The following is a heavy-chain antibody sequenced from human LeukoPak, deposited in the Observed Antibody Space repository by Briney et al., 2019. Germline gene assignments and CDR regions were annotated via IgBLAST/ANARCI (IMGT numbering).Heavy chain of an antibody. CDR3: ARVWGGAAGTVRGVFDY. J-gene: IGHJ4*02. V-gene: IGHV1-2*02. CDR2: INPNSGGT. CDR1: GYTFTDYY. D-gene: IGHD1-1*01. Sequence: GASVKVSCKASGYTFTDYYMHWVRQAPGQGLEWMGWINPNSGGTNYAQKFQGRVTMTRDTSISTAYMELSRLRSDDTAVYYCARVWGGAAGTVRGVFDYWGQGTLVTVSS.